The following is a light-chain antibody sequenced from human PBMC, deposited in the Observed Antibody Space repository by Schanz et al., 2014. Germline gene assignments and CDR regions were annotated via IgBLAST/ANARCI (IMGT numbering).Light chain of an antibody. CDR1: ISNIGSNT. Sequence: SVLTQPPSASGTPGQTVTISCSGDISNIGSNTVNWYQQLPGTAPKLLIYRTNQRPSGVPDRFSGSKSGTSASLAIGGLHSEDEADYYCATWHDSLNGVVFGGGTKVTVL. J-gene: IGLJ3*02. V-gene: IGLV1-44*01. CDR2: RTN. CDR3: ATWHDSLNGVV.